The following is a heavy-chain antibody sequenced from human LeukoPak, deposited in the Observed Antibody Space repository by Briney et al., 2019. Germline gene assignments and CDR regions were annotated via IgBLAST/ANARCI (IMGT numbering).Heavy chain of an antibody. V-gene: IGHV1-2*02. D-gene: IGHD1-26*01. Sequence: ASVKVSCTASGYTFTGFYIHWVRQAPGQGLEWMGWINPNSGAANYAPKFQDRVTMTSDTSINTAYMELSRLKSDDTAMYYCARDGEWELPRAYWGQGTLVTVSS. CDR3: ARDGEWELPRAY. CDR2: INPNSGAA. CDR1: GYTFTGFY. J-gene: IGHJ4*02.